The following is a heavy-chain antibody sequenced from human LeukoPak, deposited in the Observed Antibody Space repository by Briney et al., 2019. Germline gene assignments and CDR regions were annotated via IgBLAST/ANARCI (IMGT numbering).Heavy chain of an antibody. CDR1: GFTFGTSS. CDR2: INSNGGST. V-gene: IGHV3-23*01. J-gene: IGHJ5*02. CDR3: EPPLQFLES. D-gene: IGHD3-3*01. Sequence: GGSLTLSCTTSGFTFGTSSMTWVRQAPGKGLEWVSTINSNGGSTYYASSVKGRFTISRDNSRNTLYLRMSSLRAEDTAVYYCEPPLQFLESWGQGTMV.